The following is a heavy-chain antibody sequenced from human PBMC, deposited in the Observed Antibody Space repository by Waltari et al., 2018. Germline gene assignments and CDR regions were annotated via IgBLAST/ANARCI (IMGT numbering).Heavy chain of an antibody. D-gene: IGHD3-9*01. CDR3: ARGFASWLPLP. CDR1: GGSISHYS. Sequence: QVQLQQWGAGLLKPSETLSLTCAVYGGSISHYSWSWVRQSPGKGLEWIGEIYHSGSTNYNPSLKSRVTMSIDTSKNQFFLKLISATAADTAVYYCARGFASWLPLPWGQGTLVTVSS. J-gene: IGHJ5*02. V-gene: IGHV4-34*01. CDR2: IYHSGST.